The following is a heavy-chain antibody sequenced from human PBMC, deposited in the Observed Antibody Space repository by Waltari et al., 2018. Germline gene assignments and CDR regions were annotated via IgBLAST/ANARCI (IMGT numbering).Heavy chain of an antibody. J-gene: IGHJ2*01. CDR2: IYSGGST. CDR3: AKDNPGERYFDL. V-gene: IGHV3-23*03. Sequence: AHPLESGVGSVQPGASLRLSCAAPGFSPSSHRMCWVRQAPGKGLEWVSVIYSGGSTYYADSVKGRFTISRDNSKNTLYLQMNSLRAEDTAVYYCAKDNPGERYFDLWGRGTLVTVSS. CDR1: GFSPSSHR.